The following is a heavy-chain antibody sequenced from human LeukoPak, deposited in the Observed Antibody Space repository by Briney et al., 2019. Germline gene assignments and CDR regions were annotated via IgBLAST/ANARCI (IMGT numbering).Heavy chain of an antibody. J-gene: IGHJ6*04. CDR2: ISSTGGTA. Sequence: GGSLRLSCAASGFTFSSFGMSWVRQAPGKGLEWVSAISSTGGTAYYADSVKGRFTISRDNSKNTLYLQMNSLRAEDTAVYYCAELGITMIGGVWGKRTTVTMSS. D-gene: IGHD3-10*02. CDR1: GFTFSSFG. CDR3: AELGITMIGGV. V-gene: IGHV3-23*01.